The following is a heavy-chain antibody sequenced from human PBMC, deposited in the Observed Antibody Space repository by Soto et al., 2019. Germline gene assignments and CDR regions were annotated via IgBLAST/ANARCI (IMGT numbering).Heavy chain of an antibody. CDR2: IYYSGSA. CDR3: TSVGGYSYGRRFDY. J-gene: IGHJ4*02. V-gene: IGHV4-61*01. CDR1: GGSVSSGSYY. Sequence: VQLQESGPGLVKPSETLSLTCTVSGGSVSSGSYYWSWIRQPPGRGLEWIGCIYYSGSANYNPSLRSPVTMAVDTSKNQFSLKLSSVTAADTAVYYCTSVGGYSYGRRFDYWGQGALVTVSS. D-gene: IGHD5-12*01.